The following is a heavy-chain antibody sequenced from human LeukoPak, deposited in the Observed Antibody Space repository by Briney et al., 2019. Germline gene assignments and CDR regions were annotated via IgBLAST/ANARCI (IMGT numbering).Heavy chain of an antibody. CDR2: ISYDGSNK. CDR1: GFTFSSYG. V-gene: IGHV3-30*18. J-gene: IGHJ4*02. CDR3: AKGGLYSSSWKAFDY. D-gene: IGHD6-13*01. Sequence: LSGRSLRLSCAASGFTFSSYGMHWVRQAPGKGLEWVAVISYDGSNKYYADSVKGRFTISRDNSKNTLYLQMNSLRAEDTAVYYCAKGGLYSSSWKAFDYWGQGTLVTVSS.